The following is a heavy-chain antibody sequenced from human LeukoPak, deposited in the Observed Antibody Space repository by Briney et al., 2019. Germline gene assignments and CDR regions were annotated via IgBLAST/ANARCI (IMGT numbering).Heavy chain of an antibody. CDR1: GFTFSSYS. J-gene: IGHJ6*02. D-gene: IGHD2-2*01. V-gene: IGHV3-21*01. CDR3: ARETDRYCSSTSCYGYYYYGMDV. CDR2: ISSSSSYI. Sequence: GGSLRLSCAASGFTFSSYSMNWVRQAPGKGLEWVSSISSSSSYIYHADSVKGRFTISRDNAKNSLYLQMNSLRAEDTAVYYCARETDRYCSSTSCYGYYYYGMDVWGQGTTVTVSS.